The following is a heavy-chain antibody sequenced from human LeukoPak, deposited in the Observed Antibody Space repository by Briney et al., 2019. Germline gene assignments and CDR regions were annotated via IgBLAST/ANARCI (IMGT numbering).Heavy chain of an antibody. J-gene: IGHJ4*02. D-gene: IGHD4-23*01. CDR3: ARDRGDYGGPDY. V-gene: IGHV4-39*07. CDR1: GGSISSSSYY. Sequence: SETLSLTCTVSGGSISSSSYYWGWIRQPPGKGLEWIASIYYSGSTNYNPSLKSRVTMSVDTSKNQFSLKLSSVTAADTAVYYCARDRGDYGGPDYWGQGTLVTVSS. CDR2: IYYSGST.